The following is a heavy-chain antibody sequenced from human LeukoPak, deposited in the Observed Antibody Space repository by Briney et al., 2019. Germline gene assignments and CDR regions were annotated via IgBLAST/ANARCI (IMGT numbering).Heavy chain of an antibody. CDR1: GFTFSSYE. CDR2: ISSSGSTI. CDR3: AKVGKVRGVIIEFDY. J-gene: IGHJ4*02. D-gene: IGHD3-10*01. Sequence: PGGSLRLSCAASGFTFSSYEMNWVRQAPGKGLEWVSYISSSGSTIYYADSVKGRFTISRDNSKNTLYLQMNSLRAEDTAVYYCAKVGKVRGVIIEFDYWGQGTLVTVSS. V-gene: IGHV3-48*03.